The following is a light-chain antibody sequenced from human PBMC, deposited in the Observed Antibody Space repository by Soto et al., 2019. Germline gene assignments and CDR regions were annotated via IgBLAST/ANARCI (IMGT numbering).Light chain of an antibody. Sequence: QSALTQPPSSSGSPGQSVTISCTGTSSDVGNYNYVSWYQQHPGKAPKLMIYEVSKRPSGVPDRFSGSKSGNTASLTVSGLQAEDEADYYCSSYAGSNRGVFGGGTKLTVL. CDR1: SSDVGNYNY. CDR2: EVS. J-gene: IGLJ2*01. CDR3: SSYAGSNRGV. V-gene: IGLV2-8*01.